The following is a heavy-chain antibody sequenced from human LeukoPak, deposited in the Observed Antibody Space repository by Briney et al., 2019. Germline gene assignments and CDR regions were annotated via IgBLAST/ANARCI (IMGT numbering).Heavy chain of an antibody. CDR3: ARHRHLAAHYYYGMDV. CDR2: IYYSGST. J-gene: IGHJ6*02. CDR1: GGSISSSSYY. Sequence: SETLSLTCTVSGGSISSSSYYWGWLRQPPGMGLEWIGSIYYSGSTYYNPSLKSRVTISVDTSKNQFSLKLSSVTAADTAVYYCARHRHLAAHYYYGMDVLGQGTTVTVSS. D-gene: IGHD2-15*01. V-gene: IGHV4-39*01.